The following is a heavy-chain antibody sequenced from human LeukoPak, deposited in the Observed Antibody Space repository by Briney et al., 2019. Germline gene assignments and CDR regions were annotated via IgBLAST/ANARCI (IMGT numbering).Heavy chain of an antibody. Sequence: GASVKVSCKASGYTFTGFYIHWVRQAPGQGLEWMGWINPNSGGTNYAQKFQGRVTMTRDTSISTAYMELSRLRSDDTAVYYCARDWPVIVGATTEYFQHWGQGTLVTVSS. J-gene: IGHJ1*01. D-gene: IGHD1-26*01. CDR1: GYTFTGFY. CDR2: INPNSGGT. CDR3: ARDWPVIVGATTEYFQH. V-gene: IGHV1-2*02.